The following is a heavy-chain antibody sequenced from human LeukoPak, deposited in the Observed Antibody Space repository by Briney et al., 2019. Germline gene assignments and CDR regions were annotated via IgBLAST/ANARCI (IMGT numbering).Heavy chain of an antibody. V-gene: IGHV3-43*01. CDR3: AKASRIQLWFAYFDY. D-gene: IGHD5-18*01. CDR1: GFTFNEYT. Sequence: GGSLRLSCAASGFTFNEYTMHWVRQAPGKGLERVSLITHDGGAAFYADSVRGRFTISRDNSKNTLYLQMNSLRAEDTAVYYCAKASRIQLWFAYFDYWGQGTLVTVSS. J-gene: IGHJ4*02. CDR2: ITHDGGAA.